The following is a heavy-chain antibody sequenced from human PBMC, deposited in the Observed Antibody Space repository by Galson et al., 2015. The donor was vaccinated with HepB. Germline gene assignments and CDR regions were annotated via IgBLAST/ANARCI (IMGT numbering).Heavy chain of an antibody. D-gene: IGHD4-17*01. V-gene: IGHV3-21*03. Sequence: SLRLSCAASGFSLNKYTMNWVRQAPGKGLEWVASIVCSTDNKYFADSVRGRFIISRDNAKNSLHLQMNSLGADDTALYYCARERFGDYEYFDLWGRGTLVTVYS. CDR2: IVCSTDNK. CDR1: GFSLNKYT. J-gene: IGHJ2*01. CDR3: ARERFGDYEYFDL.